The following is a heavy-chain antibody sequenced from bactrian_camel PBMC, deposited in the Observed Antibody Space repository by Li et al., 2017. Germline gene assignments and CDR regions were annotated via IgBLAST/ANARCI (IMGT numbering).Heavy chain of an antibody. CDR2: IYRGDSDPP. J-gene: IGHJ4*01. CDR1: GYIAGHTC. CDR3: AADLGVCGDYPYNY. D-gene: IGHD3*01. Sequence: HVQLVESGGGSVQAGGSLKLSCVASGYIAGHTCMGWFRQRPGEEREGLATIYRGDSDPPRYADSAKGRFTISKDTAKDTFYLQMVSLKPEDTAMYYCAADLGVCGDYPYNYWGQGTQVTVS. V-gene: IGHV3S63*01.